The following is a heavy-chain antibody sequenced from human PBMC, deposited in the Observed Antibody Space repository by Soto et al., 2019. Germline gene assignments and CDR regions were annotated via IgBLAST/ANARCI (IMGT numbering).Heavy chain of an antibody. CDR3: TRGPSDDKVDY. CDR2: IYDRGNT. Sequence: QAQLQESGPGLVKPSQTLSLTCSVSGGSMNIGYYVWSWIRQPPGKGMEWIGHIYDRGNTYNNPSLQSRGTISVGTAKNQFSLHLTSVTAADMAVYYCTRGPSDDKVDYWCQGTLVTVSS. D-gene: IGHD1-1*01. CDR1: GGSMNIGYYV. V-gene: IGHV4-30-4*01. J-gene: IGHJ4*02.